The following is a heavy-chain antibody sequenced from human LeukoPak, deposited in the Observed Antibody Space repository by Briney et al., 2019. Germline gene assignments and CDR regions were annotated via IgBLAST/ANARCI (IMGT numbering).Heavy chain of an antibody. CDR2: IYYSGST. Sequence: SETLSLTCTVSGGSISSYYWSWIRQPPGKGLEWIGYIYYSGSTNYNPSLKSRVTISVDTSKNQFSLKLSSVTAADTAVYYCARVKRGGWYYFDYWGQGTLVTVSS. CDR1: GGSISSYY. CDR3: ARVKRGGWYYFDY. J-gene: IGHJ4*02. D-gene: IGHD6-19*01. V-gene: IGHV4-59*01.